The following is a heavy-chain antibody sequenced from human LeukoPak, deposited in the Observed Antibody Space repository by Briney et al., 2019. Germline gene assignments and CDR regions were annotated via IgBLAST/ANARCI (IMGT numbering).Heavy chain of an antibody. CDR2: IYYSGST. Sequence: PSENLSLTCTVSGGSISSSSYYWGWIRQPPGKGLEWIGSIYYSGSTYYNPSLKSRVTISVDTSKNQFSLKLSSVTAADTAVYYCARSLRKFTHDAFDIWGQGTMVTVSS. CDR1: GGSISSSSYY. D-gene: IGHD5-12*01. J-gene: IGHJ3*02. V-gene: IGHV4-39*01. CDR3: ARSLRKFTHDAFDI.